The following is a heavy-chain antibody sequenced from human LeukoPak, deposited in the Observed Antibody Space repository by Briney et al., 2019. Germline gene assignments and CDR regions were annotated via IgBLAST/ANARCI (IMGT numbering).Heavy chain of an antibody. D-gene: IGHD3-22*01. J-gene: IGHJ1*01. CDR2: IKQDGSET. V-gene: IGHV3-7*04. Sequence: GGSLRLSCAASGFTFSTYWMSWVRQAPGKGLEWVANIKQDGSETYYVDSVKGRFTISRDNAKNSLYLQMDSLRAEDTAVYYCARHNYYDSSGYFSEYFHHWGQGTLVTVSS. CDR1: GFTFSTYW. CDR3: ARHNYYDSSGYFSEYFHH.